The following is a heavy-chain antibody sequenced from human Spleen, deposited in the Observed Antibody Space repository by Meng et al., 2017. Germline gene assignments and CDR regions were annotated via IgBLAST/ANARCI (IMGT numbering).Heavy chain of an antibody. V-gene: IGHV4-4*02. J-gene: IGHJ4*02. CDR2: IHLGGRP. CDR1: VASISTTNW. Sequence: HVHLKRSCPGLVVLSGTRSLTCAVTVASISTTNWWGWVRQPPGKGLEWIGEIHLGGRPNSSPSLKSRVTISVDKSNNELSLKLTSVTAADTAVYFCVRIFDSRAQGTLVTVSS. CDR3: VRIFDS.